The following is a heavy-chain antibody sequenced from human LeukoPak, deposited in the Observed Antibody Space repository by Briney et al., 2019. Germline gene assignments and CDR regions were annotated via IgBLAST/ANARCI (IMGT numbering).Heavy chain of an antibody. CDR1: GYTFTSNA. CDR3: ARGAGEGSWLIXX. V-gene: IGHV1-3*03. CDR2: INGANGNT. D-gene: IGHD3-16*01. J-gene: IGHJ1*01. Sequence: GASVKVSCKPSGYTFTSNAIHWVRQAPGQSLKWMGCINGANGNTQYSHEFQGRVTITRDTSARTAYMELSILTSDDMAIYYCARGAGEGSWLIXXWGQGTX.